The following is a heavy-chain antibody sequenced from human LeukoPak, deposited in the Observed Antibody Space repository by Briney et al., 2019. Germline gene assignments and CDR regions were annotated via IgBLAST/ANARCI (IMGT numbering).Heavy chain of an antibody. J-gene: IGHJ6*03. CDR2: MNPNSGNT. D-gene: IGHD2/OR15-2a*01. CDR3: ARGIRRIASPNSFYYYMDV. Sequence: PSVKVPCKASGYTFSSNDINWVRQATGQGLEWMGWMNPNSGNTGYAQRFQGRVTFTTNTSISTAYMELMNLRSEDTAVYFCARGIRRIASPNSFYYYMDVWGKGTTVIVSS. V-gene: IGHV1-8*03. CDR1: GYTFSSND.